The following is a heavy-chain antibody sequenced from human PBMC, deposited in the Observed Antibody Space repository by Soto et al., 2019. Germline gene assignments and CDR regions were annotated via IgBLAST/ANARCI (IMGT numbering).Heavy chain of an antibody. J-gene: IGHJ4*02. CDR3: ASGTNGAFFVY. CDR2: IYYSGST. Sequence: TSETLSITCTVSGGSISSGDYYLSWIRQPPGKGLEWIGYIYYSGSTYYNPSLKSRVTISVDNVKNSLYLQMNSLRAEDTAVYYCASGTNGAFFVYWGQGILVTVSS. D-gene: IGHD2-8*01. V-gene: IGHV4-30-4*01. CDR1: GGSISSGDYY.